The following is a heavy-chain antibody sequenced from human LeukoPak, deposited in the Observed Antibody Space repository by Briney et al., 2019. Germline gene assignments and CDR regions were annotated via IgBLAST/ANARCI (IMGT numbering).Heavy chain of an antibody. CDR1: GFTFSNYG. Sequence: PGGSLRLSCAASGFTFSNYGMHWVRQAQGKGLEWVAFSRSDAKGEYYADSVKGRFTISRDNSKNTLCLQMNSLRPDDTALYYCARDFWSGYYAGYWGRGALVTVSS. CDR2: SRSDAKGE. CDR3: ARDFWSGYYAGY. J-gene: IGHJ4*02. D-gene: IGHD3-3*01. V-gene: IGHV3-30*02.